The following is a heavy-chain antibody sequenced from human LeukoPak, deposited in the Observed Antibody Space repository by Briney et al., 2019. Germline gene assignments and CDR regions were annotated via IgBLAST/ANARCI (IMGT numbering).Heavy chain of an antibody. D-gene: IGHD2-15*01. V-gene: IGHV3-9*01. CDR3: AKDMSPPYCSGGSCYSGAFDI. CDR1: GFTFDDYA. J-gene: IGHJ3*02. CDR2: ISWNSGSI. Sequence: GGSLRLSCAASGFTFDDYAMHWVRQAPGKGLEWVSGISWNSGSIGYADSVKGRLTISRDNAKNSLYLQMNSLRAEDTALYYCAKDMSPPYCSGGSCYSGAFDIWGQGTMVTVSS.